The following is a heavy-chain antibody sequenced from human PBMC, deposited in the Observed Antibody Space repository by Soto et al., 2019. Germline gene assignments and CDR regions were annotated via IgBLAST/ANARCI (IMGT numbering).Heavy chain of an antibody. J-gene: IGHJ4*02. CDR2: VYYSGST. CDR1: GGSVSSGSYY. V-gene: IGHV4-61*01. Sequence: SETLSLTCTVSGGSVSSGSYYWSWIRQPPGKGLEWIGYVYYSGSTNYNPSLKSRVTISVDTSKNHFSLNLSSVTAADTAVYYRAIGGSYYPPYFDYWGQGTLVTISS. CDR3: AIGGSYYPPYFDY. D-gene: IGHD1-26*01.